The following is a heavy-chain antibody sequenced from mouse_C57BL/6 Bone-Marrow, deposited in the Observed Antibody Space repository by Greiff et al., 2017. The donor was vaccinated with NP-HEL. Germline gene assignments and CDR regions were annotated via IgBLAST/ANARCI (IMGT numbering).Heavy chain of an antibody. CDR1: GYTFTSYW. CDR2: IHPNSGST. D-gene: IGHD2-4*01. CDR3: AREGIYYDYDDGDY. Sequence: QVQLQQPGAELVKPGASVKLSCKASGYTFTSYWMHWVKQRPGQGLEWIGMIHPNSGSTNYNEKFKSKATLTVDNSSSTAYMQLSSLTSEDSAVYYCAREGIYYDYDDGDYWGQGTTLTVSS. V-gene: IGHV1-64*01. J-gene: IGHJ2*01.